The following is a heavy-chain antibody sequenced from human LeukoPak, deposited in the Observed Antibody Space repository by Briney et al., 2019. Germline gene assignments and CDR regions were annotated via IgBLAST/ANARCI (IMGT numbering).Heavy chain of an antibody. J-gene: IGHJ6*02. CDR3: ARGGSSWSFYYYCGMDV. CDR1: GFTFSTYG. Sequence: GGSLRLSCAAPGFTFSTYGMHWVRQAPGNGPETPAVTWYGGSHKYYADSVRGRFTISRDNSKNTLYLQMNSLRAEDTAVYYCARGGSSWSFYYYCGMDVWGQGTTVTVSS. V-gene: IGHV3-33*01. D-gene: IGHD6-13*01. CDR2: TWYGGSHK.